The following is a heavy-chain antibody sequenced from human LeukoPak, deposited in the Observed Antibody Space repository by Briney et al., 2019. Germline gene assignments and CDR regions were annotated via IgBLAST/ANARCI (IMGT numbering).Heavy chain of an antibody. CDR3: ARASGTAAQYYYGMDV. J-gene: IGHJ6*02. D-gene: IGHD3-10*01. CDR1: GFTFSSYA. V-gene: IGHV3-48*04. Sequence: GGSLRLSCAASGFTFSSYAMSWVRQAPGKGLEWVSYISSSGSTIYYADSVKGRFTISRDNAKNSLYLQMNSLRAEDTAVYYCARASGTAAQYYYGMDVWGQGTTVTVSS. CDR2: ISSSGSTI.